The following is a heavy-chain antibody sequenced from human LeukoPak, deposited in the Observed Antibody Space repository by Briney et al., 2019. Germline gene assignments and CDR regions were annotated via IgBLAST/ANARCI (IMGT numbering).Heavy chain of an antibody. Sequence: GGSLRLSCAAPGFTFSDYYISWIRQAPGKGLEWVLYISSSSSYTNYADSVKGRFTISRDNAKNSLYLQMNSLRAEDTAVYYCARRRAVTTSYILDYWGQGTLVTVSS. J-gene: IGHJ4*02. CDR2: ISSSSSYT. CDR1: GFTFSDYY. CDR3: ARRRAVTTSYILDY. V-gene: IGHV3-11*06. D-gene: IGHD4-17*01.